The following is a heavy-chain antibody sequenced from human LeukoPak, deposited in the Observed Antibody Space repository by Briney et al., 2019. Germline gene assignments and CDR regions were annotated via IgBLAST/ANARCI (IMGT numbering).Heavy chain of an antibody. CDR2: FDPGDVET. CDR1: GHRLAGLS. Sequence: ASVKVSCKVSGHRLAGLSIHWVRQSPEKGLEWMGGFDPGDVETIYSQKFQGRVIMTEDRSTDTASMELSSLTSEDTAIYYCATETPPSGSFYVYFDTWGQGTLVTVSS. D-gene: IGHD2/OR15-2a*01. CDR3: ATETPPSGSFYVYFDT. V-gene: IGHV1-24*01. J-gene: IGHJ4*02.